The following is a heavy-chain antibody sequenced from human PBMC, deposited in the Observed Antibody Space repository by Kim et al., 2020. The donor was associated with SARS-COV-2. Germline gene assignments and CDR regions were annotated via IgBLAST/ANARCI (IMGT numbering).Heavy chain of an antibody. CDR1: GGSISSSSYY. CDR2: IYYSGST. J-gene: IGHJ4*02. V-gene: IGHV4-39*07. Sequence: SETLSLTCTVSGGSISSSSYYWGWIRQPPGKGLEWIGSIYYSGSTYYNPSLKSRVTISVDTSKNQFSLKLSSVTAADTAVYYCARVGYSYGSEVDYWGQGTLVTVSS. CDR3: ARVGYSYGSEVDY. D-gene: IGHD5-18*01.